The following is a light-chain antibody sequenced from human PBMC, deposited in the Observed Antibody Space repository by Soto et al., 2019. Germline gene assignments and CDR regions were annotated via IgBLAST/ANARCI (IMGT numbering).Light chain of an antibody. J-gene: IGKJ2*01. CDR2: AAS. CDR1: QGISNY. Sequence: DIQMTQSPSSLSASVGDRVTITCRASQGISNYLAWYQQKPGKVPKLLIYAASTLQSGVPSRFIGSGSGTDFTLTISSLQTEDVATYYCQKYNSATYTFGQGTKLEIK. CDR3: QKYNSATYT. V-gene: IGKV1-27*01.